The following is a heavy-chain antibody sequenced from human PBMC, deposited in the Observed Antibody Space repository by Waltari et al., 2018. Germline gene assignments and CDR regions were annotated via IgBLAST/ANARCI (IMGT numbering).Heavy chain of an antibody. J-gene: IGHJ6*02. CDR3: ATGSGQGDGMDV. Sequence: QVQLVQSGAEVKKPGASVKVSCKASGYTFTSYGISWVRQAPGRGLEWMGWISAYNGNTNYAQKFQGRVTITADTSTDTAYMELSSLRSEDTAVYYWATGSGQGDGMDVWGQGTTVTVSS. CDR1: GYTFTSYG. V-gene: IGHV1-18*01. CDR2: ISAYNGNT. D-gene: IGHD1-26*01.